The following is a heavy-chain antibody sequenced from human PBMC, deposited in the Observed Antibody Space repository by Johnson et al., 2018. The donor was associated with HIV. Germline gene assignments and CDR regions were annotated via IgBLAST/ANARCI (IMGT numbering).Heavy chain of an antibody. CDR1: GFTFSSYG. Sequence: QVLLVESGGGVVQPGRSLRLSCAASGFTFSSYGMHWVRQAPGKGLEWVAVIWYDGSNKYYADSVKGRFTISRDNYKNTLYLQMNSLRVEDTAVYYCARDHGQRWLLPAFDIWGQGTMVTVSS. CDR2: IWYDGSNK. V-gene: IGHV3-33*08. D-gene: IGHD5-18*01. CDR3: ARDHGQRWLLPAFDI. J-gene: IGHJ3*02.